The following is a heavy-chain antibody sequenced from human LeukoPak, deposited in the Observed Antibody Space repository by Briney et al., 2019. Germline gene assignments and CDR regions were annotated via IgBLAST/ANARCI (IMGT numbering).Heavy chain of an antibody. D-gene: IGHD6-13*01. CDR1: GLTFSSYA. Sequence: GRSLRLSCAASGLTFSSYAMHWVRQAPGKGLEWVAVISYDGSNKYYADSVKGRFTISRDNSKNTLYLQMNSLRAEDTAVYYCARDRRAAASPSAPFDYWGQGTLVTVSS. J-gene: IGHJ4*02. V-gene: IGHV3-30*04. CDR3: ARDRRAAASPSAPFDY. CDR2: ISYDGSNK.